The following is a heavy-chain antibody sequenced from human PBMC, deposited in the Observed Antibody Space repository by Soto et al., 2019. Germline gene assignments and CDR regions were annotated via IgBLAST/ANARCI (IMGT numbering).Heavy chain of an antibody. Sequence: PGGSLRLSCAASGFTFSSYAMSLVRQAPGKGLEWVSAISGSGGSTYYADSVKGRFTISRDNSKNTLYLQMNSLRAEDTAVYYCANGGGDRGPLYGDYGYGAFDIWGQGTMVTVSS. CDR1: GFTFSSYA. D-gene: IGHD4-17*01. CDR2: ISGSGGST. CDR3: ANGGGDRGPLYGDYGYGAFDI. J-gene: IGHJ3*02. V-gene: IGHV3-23*01.